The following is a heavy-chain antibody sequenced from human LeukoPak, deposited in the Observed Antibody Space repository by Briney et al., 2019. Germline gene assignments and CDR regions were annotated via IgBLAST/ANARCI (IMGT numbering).Heavy chain of an antibody. D-gene: IGHD3-22*01. CDR2: INAGNGNT. V-gene: IGHV1-3*01. CDR1: GYTFTSYA. CDR3: ASIPTNYYDSSGYYAPGNY. Sequence: ASVKVSCKASGYTFTSYAMHWVRQAPGQGLEWMGWINAGNGNTKYSQKFQGRVTITRDTSASTAYMELSSLRSEDTAVYYCASIPTNYYDSSGYYAPGNYWGQGTLVTVSS. J-gene: IGHJ4*02.